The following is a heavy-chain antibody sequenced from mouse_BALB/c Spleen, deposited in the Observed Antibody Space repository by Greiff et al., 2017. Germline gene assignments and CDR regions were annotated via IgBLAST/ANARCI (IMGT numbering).Heavy chain of an antibody. CDR2: IWAGGST. CDR3: ASYYYGSEGGFAY. J-gene: IGHJ3*01. CDR1: GFSLTSYG. D-gene: IGHD1-1*01. V-gene: IGHV2-9*02. Sequence: VQLQESGPGLVAPSQSLSITCTVSGFSLTSYGVHWVRQPPGKGLEWLGVIWAGGSTNYNSALMSRLSISKDNSKSQVFLKMNSLQTDDTAMYYCASYYYGSEGGFAYWGQGTLVTVSA.